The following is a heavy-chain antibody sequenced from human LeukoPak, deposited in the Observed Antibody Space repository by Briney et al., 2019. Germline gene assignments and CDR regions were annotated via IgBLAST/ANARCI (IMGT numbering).Heavy chain of an antibody. D-gene: IGHD3-3*01. CDR3: ARLSAAVHLGAFDL. CDR1: GVSISPYY. Sequence: SETLSLTCAVSGVSISPYYWAWIRQPPGKGLEWLGYIHTSGSNNQYPSSKSRVTISVDKSKNHFSLRLTSVTAADTAVYYCARLSAAVHLGAFDLWGQGTMVTVSS. J-gene: IGHJ3*01. V-gene: IGHV4-4*09. CDR2: IHTSGSN.